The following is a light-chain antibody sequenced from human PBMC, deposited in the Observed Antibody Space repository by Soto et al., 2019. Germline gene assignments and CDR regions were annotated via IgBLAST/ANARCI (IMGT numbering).Light chain of an antibody. CDR1: QSVGSN. V-gene: IGKV3-15*01. Sequence: EIVMTQSPATLSVSQGERATLSCRASQSVGSNLAWYKQKPGQAPRLLIYGASTRATGNPARFSGSGSGTEFTLTISSLQSEDFAIYFCQQYNNWPPDRTFGQGTKVEIK. CDR2: GAS. CDR3: QQYNNWPPDRT. J-gene: IGKJ1*01.